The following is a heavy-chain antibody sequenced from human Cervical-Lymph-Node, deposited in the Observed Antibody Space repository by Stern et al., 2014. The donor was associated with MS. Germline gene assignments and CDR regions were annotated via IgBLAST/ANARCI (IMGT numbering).Heavy chain of an antibody. Sequence: QLVQSGAELIRPGESLKISCKGSGFKFSIYWIAWVRQMPGKGLEWMGIIYPGDSETRYSPSFQGQGTMSADKSTSPAYLQWSSLNASAPAIYFCARQTTAWASDVWGQGTLVTVSS. CDR1: GFKFSIYW. J-gene: IGHJ4*02. CDR2: IYPGDSET. V-gene: IGHV5-51*01. CDR3: ARQTTAWASDV. D-gene: IGHD1-14*01.